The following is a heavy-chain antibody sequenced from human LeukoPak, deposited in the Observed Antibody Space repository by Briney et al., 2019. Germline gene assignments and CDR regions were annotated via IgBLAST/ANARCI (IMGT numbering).Heavy chain of an antibody. CDR3: ARDRGSSWYVDY. J-gene: IGHJ4*02. V-gene: IGHV1-2*02. CDR2: INPSSGGT. Sequence: ASVKVSCKTSGYSFTSYYIHWVPQAPGQGLEWMGWINPSSGGTEYAQKFQGRVTMTGDTSISTAYMELSRLRSDDTAVYYCARDRGSSWYVDYWGQGTLVTVSS. D-gene: IGHD6-13*01. CDR1: GYSFTSYY.